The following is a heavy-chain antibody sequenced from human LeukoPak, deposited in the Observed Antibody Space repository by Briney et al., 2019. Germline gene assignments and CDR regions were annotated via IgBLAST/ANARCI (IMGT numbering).Heavy chain of an antibody. V-gene: IGHV3-30*18. CDR3: AKDQGITMVQGAFDY. J-gene: IGHJ4*02. Sequence: GRSLRLSCAASGFTFSSYGMHWVRQAPGEGLEWVAVISYDGSNKYYADSVKGRFTISRDNSKNTLYLQMNSLRAEDTAVYYCAKDQGITMVQGAFDYWGQGTLVTVSS. D-gene: IGHD3-10*01. CDR2: ISYDGSNK. CDR1: GFTFSSYG.